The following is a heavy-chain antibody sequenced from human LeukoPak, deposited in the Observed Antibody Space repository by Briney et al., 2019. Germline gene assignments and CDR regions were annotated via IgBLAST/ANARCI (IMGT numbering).Heavy chain of an antibody. J-gene: IGHJ6*03. CDR3: ARIIPSDFYYFYMDV. CDR2: IYHSGST. Sequence: SETLSLTCTVSGYSISSGYYWGWIRQPPGKGLEWIGSIYHSGSTYYNPSLKSRVTISVDTSKNQFSLKLSSVTAAATAVYYCARIIPSDFYYFYMDVWGKGTTVTVSS. V-gene: IGHV4-38-2*02. CDR1: GYSISSGYY.